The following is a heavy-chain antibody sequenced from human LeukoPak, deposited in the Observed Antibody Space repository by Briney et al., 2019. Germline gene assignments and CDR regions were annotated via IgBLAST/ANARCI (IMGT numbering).Heavy chain of an antibody. CDR1: GYTFTSYG. D-gene: IGHD6-19*01. J-gene: IGHJ4*02. V-gene: IGHV1-18*01. Sequence: ASVTVSCKASGYTFTSYGISWVRQAPGQGLEWMGWISAYNGNTNYAQKLQGRVTMTTDTSTSTAYMELRSLRSDDTAVYYCARGLYSSGWYGNFDYWGQGTLVTVSS. CDR3: ARGLYSSGWYGNFDY. CDR2: ISAYNGNT.